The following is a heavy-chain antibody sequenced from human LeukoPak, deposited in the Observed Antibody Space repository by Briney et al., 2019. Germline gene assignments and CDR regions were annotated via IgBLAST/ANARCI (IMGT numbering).Heavy chain of an antibody. Sequence: GGSLRLSCAASGFTFTNHWMTWVRQAPGKGLEYVSAISSNGGSTYYANSVKGRFTISRDNSKNTLYLQMGSLRAEDMAVYYCARVSLRFLEWLDYWGQGTLVTVSS. CDR3: ARVSLRFLEWLDY. J-gene: IGHJ4*02. V-gene: IGHV3-64*01. CDR1: GFTFTNHW. D-gene: IGHD3-3*01. CDR2: ISSNGGST.